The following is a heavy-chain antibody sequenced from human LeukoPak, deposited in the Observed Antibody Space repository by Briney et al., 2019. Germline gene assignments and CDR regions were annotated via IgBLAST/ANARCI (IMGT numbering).Heavy chain of an antibody. Sequence: ASVKVSCKASGYTFTAYYMHWVRQAPGQGRDWMGWINPNSGGTNYAQKFQGRVTITRDTSISTAYMELSRLRSVDTAVYYCARVSCSGGSCYLPRNWFDPWGQGTLVTVSS. CDR3: ARVSCSGGSCYLPRNWFDP. D-gene: IGHD2-15*01. CDR2: INPNSGGT. CDR1: GYTFTAYY. J-gene: IGHJ5*02. V-gene: IGHV1-2*02.